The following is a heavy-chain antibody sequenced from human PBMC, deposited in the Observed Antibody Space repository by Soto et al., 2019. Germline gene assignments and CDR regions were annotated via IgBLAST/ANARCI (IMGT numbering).Heavy chain of an antibody. CDR2: INAFGTST. Sequence: EVQLVESGGDLVQPGGSLRLSCAASGFTFSSYAMSWVRQTPGKGLEWVSGINAFGTSTYYADSVKGRVTISRDNSKSTLYLRMSNLRAEDTAIYYCAKDLIPARYYFDHWGQGTLVTVSS. CDR1: GFTFSSYA. CDR3: AKDLIPARYYFDH. J-gene: IGHJ4*02. V-gene: IGHV3-23*04. D-gene: IGHD1-20*01.